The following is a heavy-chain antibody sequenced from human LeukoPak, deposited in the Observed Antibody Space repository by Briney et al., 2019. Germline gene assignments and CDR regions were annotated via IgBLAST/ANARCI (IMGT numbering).Heavy chain of an antibody. CDR3: ARALGSYYDFWSGRAYYFDY. CDR1: GFTFDDYG. V-gene: IGHV3-20*04. D-gene: IGHD3-3*01. J-gene: IGHJ4*02. Sequence: PGGSLRLSCAASGFTFDDYGMSWVRQAPGKGLEWVSGINWNGGSTGYADSEKGRFTISRDNAKNSLYLQMNSLRAEDTALYYCARALGSYYDFWSGRAYYFDYWGQGTLVTVSS. CDR2: INWNGGST.